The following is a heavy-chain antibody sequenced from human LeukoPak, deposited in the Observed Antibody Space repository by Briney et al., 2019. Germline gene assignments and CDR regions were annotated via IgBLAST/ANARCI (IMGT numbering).Heavy chain of an antibody. CDR3: AKDGVGDASDI. CDR1: GFTFDDYA. Sequence: GRSLRLSCAASGFTFDDYAMHWVRHAPGKGLEWVSGISWNSGSIGYADSVKGRFTISRDNAKNSLYLQMNSLRAEDTALYYCAKDGVGDASDIWGQGTMVTVSS. J-gene: IGHJ3*02. CDR2: ISWNSGSI. V-gene: IGHV3-9*01.